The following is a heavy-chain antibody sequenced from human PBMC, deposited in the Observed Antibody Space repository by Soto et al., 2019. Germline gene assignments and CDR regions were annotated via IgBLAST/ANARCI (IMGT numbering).Heavy chain of an antibody. CDR1: GFTFSSYS. CDR2: ISSSSSYI. Sequence: GGSLRLSCAASGFTFSSYSMNWVRQAPGKGLEWVSSISSSSSYIYYADSVKGRFTISRDNAKNSLYLQMNSLRAEDTAVYYCARDPQRSYYYGMDVWGQGTTVTVSS. D-gene: IGHD2-2*01. CDR3: ARDPQRSYYYGMDV. V-gene: IGHV3-21*01. J-gene: IGHJ6*02.